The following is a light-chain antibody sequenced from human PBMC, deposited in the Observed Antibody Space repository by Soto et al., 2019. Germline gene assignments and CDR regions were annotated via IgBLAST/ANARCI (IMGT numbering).Light chain of an antibody. CDR2: AAS. J-gene: IGKJ1*01. V-gene: IGKV1-39*01. Sequence: DIQMTQSPSSLSASVGDRVTITCRASQSISSYLNWYQQKPGKAPKLLIYAASSLQSGVPSRFSGSGSGTDFTLTISSLQPEDFAVYYCQQYGSPPRTVGQGTKVDIK. CDR3: QQYGSPPRT. CDR1: QSISSY.